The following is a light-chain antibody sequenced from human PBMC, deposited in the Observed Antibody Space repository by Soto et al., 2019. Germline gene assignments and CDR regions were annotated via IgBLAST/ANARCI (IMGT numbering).Light chain of an antibody. Sequence: QSVLTQPASVSGSPGQSITMSCTGTTSDVGSYSLLSWYQQHPGKVPKLMIYEDSNRPSGVSTRFSASKSGNTAYLTISGLQADDEADYYCCSYRSDNPRFYVFGTGTKVTVL. CDR2: EDS. V-gene: IGLV2-14*02. CDR1: TSDVGSYSL. CDR3: CSYRSDNPRFYV. J-gene: IGLJ1*01.